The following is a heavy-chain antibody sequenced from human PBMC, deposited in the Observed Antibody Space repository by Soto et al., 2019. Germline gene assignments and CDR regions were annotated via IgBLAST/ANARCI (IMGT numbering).Heavy chain of an antibody. CDR1: GGSISTYY. D-gene: IGHD3-22*01. J-gene: IGHJ4*02. CDR2: IYYTGST. V-gene: IGHV4-59*01. CDR3: ARATYYYDRSGYLYYFDY. Sequence: QVQLQESGPGLVKPSETLSLTCTVSGGSISTYYWTWIRQPPGKGLEWIGHIYYTGSTNYNPSLKCRVTVSVDTSKNQFSLKLSSVTAADTAVYYCARATYYYDRSGYLYYFDYWGQGTLVTVSS.